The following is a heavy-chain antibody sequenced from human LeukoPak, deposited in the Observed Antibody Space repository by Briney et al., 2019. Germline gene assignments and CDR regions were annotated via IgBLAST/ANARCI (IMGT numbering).Heavy chain of an antibody. CDR1: GFTFSDYY. V-gene: IGHV3-11*04. J-gene: IGHJ6*03. CDR3: TRPGDSSSSYYYYYMDV. Sequence: PGGSLRLSCAASGFTFSDYYMSWIRQAPGKGLEWVSYISSSGGTIFYADSVKGRFTISRDNAKNSLYLQMNSLRAEDTAVYYCTRPGDSSSSYYYYYMDVWGKGTTVTVSS. CDR2: ISSSGGTI. D-gene: IGHD6-6*01.